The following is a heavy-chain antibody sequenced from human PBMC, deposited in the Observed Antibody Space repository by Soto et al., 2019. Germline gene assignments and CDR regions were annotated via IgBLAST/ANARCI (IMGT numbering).Heavy chain of an antibody. CDR2: IYYSGST. D-gene: IGHD5-18*01. CDR1: GGSISSGAYY. Sequence: PSETLSLTCTVSGGSISSGAYYWSWIRQHPGKGLECIGYIYYSGSTYYNPSLKSRVTISVDTSTNQFSRKRSSVTAADTAVYYCASSRGYRYGQSFYFDYWGQGTLVTVSA. V-gene: IGHV4-31*03. J-gene: IGHJ4*02. CDR3: ASSRGYRYGQSFYFDY.